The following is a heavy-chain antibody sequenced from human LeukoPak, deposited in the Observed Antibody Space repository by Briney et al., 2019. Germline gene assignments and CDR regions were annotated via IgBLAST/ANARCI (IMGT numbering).Heavy chain of an antibody. V-gene: IGHV4-4*07. D-gene: IGHD3-3*01. Sequence: PSETLSLTCTVSGGSISSYYWSWIRQPAGKGLEWIGRIYTSGSTNYNPSLKSRVTMSVDTSKNHFSLKLSSVTAADTAVYYCARDQQGGTIFGVDTFDPWGQGALVTVSS. CDR3: ARDQQGGTIFGVDTFDP. CDR1: GGSISSYY. CDR2: IYTSGST. J-gene: IGHJ5*02.